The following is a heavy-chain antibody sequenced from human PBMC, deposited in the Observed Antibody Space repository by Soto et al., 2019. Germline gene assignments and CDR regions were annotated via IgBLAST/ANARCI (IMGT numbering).Heavy chain of an antibody. V-gene: IGHV3-23*01. D-gene: IGHD2-15*01. CDR3: AKDSGGSSYYFDY. Sequence: GSLRLSCAASGFTFSSYAMSWFRQAPGKGLEWVSAISGSGGSTYYADSVKGRFTISRDNSKNTLYLQMNSLRAEDTAVYYCAKDSGGSSYYFDYWGQGTLVTVSS. J-gene: IGHJ4*02. CDR2: ISGSGGST. CDR1: GFTFSSYA.